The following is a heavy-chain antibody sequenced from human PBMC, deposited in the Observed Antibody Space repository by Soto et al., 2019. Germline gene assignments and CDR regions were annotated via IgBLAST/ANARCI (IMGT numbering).Heavy chain of an antibody. Sequence: SETLSLTCSVSGDYIHVGGYYWTRIRQRPGKGLEWMGYIYYTGKTYYNPSLESRLTMSVDRSKNQFSLRLTSVTAADTAVYFCGRDLTSNANCIDPWGQGTLVTVSS. V-gene: IGHV4-30-4*01. J-gene: IGHJ5*02. CDR2: IYYTGKT. CDR1: GDYIHVGGYY. D-gene: IGHD2-2*01. CDR3: GRDLTSNANCIDP.